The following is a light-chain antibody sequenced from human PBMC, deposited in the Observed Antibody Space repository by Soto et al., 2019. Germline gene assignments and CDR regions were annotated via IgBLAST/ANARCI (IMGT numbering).Light chain of an antibody. CDR1: QSVASD. J-gene: IGKJ1*01. CDR2: DAS. Sequence: EIVMTQSPATLSVSPGERATLSCRANQSVASDFAWYQQKPGQAPTLLSYDASTRASGVPARFSGRGSGTECTLTISSLQSEDFAFYYSQQYNYWPQTFGQGTKVEI. CDR3: QQYNYWPQT. V-gene: IGKV3-15*01.